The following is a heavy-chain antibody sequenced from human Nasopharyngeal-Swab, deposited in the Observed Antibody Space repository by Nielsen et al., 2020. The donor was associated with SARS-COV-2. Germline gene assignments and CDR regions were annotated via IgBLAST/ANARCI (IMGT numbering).Heavy chain of an antibody. V-gene: IGHV1-69*01. J-gene: IGHJ4*02. CDR2: IIPIFGTA. D-gene: IGHD3-3*01. Sequence: WVRQAPGRGLEWMGGIIPIFGTANYAQKFQGRVTITADESTSTAYMELSSLRSEDTAVYYCARGGITIFGVVSNLDYWGQGTLVTVSS. CDR3: ARGGITIFGVVSNLDY.